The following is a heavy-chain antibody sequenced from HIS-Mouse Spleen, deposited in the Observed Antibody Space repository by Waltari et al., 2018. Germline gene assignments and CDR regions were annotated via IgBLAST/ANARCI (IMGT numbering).Heavy chain of an antibody. Sequence: QLQLQESGPGLVTPSETLSLTCPVSGGSLSSRSYYWGRIRQPPGKGLEWIGSIYYSGSTYYNPSLKSRVTISVDTSKNQFSLKLSSVTAADTAVYYCAREIPYSSSWYDWYFDLWGRGTLVTVSS. CDR3: AREIPYSSSWYDWYFDL. J-gene: IGHJ2*01. V-gene: IGHV4-39*07. CDR2: IYYSGST. D-gene: IGHD6-13*01. CDR1: GGSLSSRSYY.